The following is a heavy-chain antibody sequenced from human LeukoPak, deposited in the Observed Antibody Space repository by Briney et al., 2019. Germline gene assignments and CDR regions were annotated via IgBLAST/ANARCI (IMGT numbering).Heavy chain of an antibody. CDR1: GDSISSGGYY. V-gene: IGHV4-31*03. CDR2: IYHSGSA. Sequence: PSRTLSLTCTVSGDSISSGGYYWSWIRQHPGKGLEWIGYIYHSGSAYYNPSLKSRVTISVDTSKNQFSLKLSSVAAADTAVYYCARGVYGTVKGGLDYWGQGTLVTVSS. D-gene: IGHD3-10*01. J-gene: IGHJ4*02. CDR3: ARGVYGTVKGGLDY.